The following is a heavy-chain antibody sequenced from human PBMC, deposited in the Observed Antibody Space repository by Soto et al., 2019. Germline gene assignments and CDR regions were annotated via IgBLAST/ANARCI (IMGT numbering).Heavy chain of an antibody. CDR3: ARVGEYYYDSSGYSH. CDR2: IGTAGDT. D-gene: IGHD3-22*01. CDR1: GFTFSSYD. Sequence: GGSLRLSCAASGFTFSSYDMHWVRQATGKGLEWVSAIGTAGDTYYPGSVRGRFTISRENAKNSLYLQMNSLRAEDTAVYYCARVGEYYYDSSGYSHWGQGTLVTVSS. J-gene: IGHJ4*02. V-gene: IGHV3-13*01.